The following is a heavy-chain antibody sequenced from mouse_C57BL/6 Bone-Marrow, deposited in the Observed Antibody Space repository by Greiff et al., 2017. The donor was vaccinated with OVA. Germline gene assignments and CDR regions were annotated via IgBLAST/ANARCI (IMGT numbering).Heavy chain of an antibody. J-gene: IGHJ4*01. CDR3: ARRGYSNYVGYYAMDY. D-gene: IGHD2-5*01. CDR1: GYTFTSYW. V-gene: IGHV1-69*01. CDR2: IDPSDSYT. Sequence: VQLKQPGAELVMPGASVKLSCKASGYTFTSYWMHWVKQRPGQGLEWIGEIDPSDSYTNYNQKFKGKSTLTVDKSSSTAYMQLSSLTSEDSAVYYCARRGYSNYVGYYAMDYWGQGTSVTVSS.